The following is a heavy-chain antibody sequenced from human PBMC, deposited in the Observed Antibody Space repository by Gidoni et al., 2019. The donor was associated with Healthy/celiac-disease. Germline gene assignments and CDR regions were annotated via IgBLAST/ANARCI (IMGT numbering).Heavy chain of an antibody. CDR1: GGSISSSSYY. J-gene: IGHJ3*02. CDR2: IYYSGSN. Sequence: QLQLQESRPGLVKPSETLSLTCTVSGGSISSSSYYWGWIRQPPGKGLEWIGSIYYSGSNYYNPSLKSRVTISVDTSKNQFSLKLSSVTAADTAVYYCARPNRFGDPHGAFDIWGQGTMVTVSS. V-gene: IGHV4-39*01. CDR3: ARPNRFGDPHGAFDI. D-gene: IGHD3-10*01.